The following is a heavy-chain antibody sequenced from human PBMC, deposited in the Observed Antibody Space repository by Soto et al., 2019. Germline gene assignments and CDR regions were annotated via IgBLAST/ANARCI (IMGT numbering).Heavy chain of an antibody. Sequence: QVQLQESGPGLVKPSQTLSLTCTVSGGSISSGGYYSSWIRQHPGKGLEWIGYIYYSGSTYYNPSLKSRVTISVDTSKNQFSLKLSSVTAADTAVYYCAREGGSGWYYFDYWGQGTLVTVSS. CDR1: GGSISSGGYY. J-gene: IGHJ4*02. CDR2: IYYSGST. V-gene: IGHV4-31*03. D-gene: IGHD6-19*01. CDR3: AREGGSGWYYFDY.